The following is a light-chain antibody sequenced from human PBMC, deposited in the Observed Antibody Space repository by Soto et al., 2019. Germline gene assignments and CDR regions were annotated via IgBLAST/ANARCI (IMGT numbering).Light chain of an antibody. J-gene: IGKJ1*01. V-gene: IGKV1-5*03. CDR1: ESINTW. CDR2: LAS. CDR3: QQYKAYLWT. Sequence: DIQMTQSPSPLSASVGDRVTITCRASESINTWLAWYQQKPGKAPKILINLASSLESGVPSRFSGSGSGTEFTLTITRLQPDDFATYYCQQYKAYLWTFGQGTKVELK.